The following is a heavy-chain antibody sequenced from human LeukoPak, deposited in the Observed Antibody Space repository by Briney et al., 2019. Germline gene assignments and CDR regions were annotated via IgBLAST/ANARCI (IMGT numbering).Heavy chain of an antibody. Sequence: SETLSLTCAVYGGSFSGYYWSWIRQPPGKGLEWIGEINHSGSTNYNPSLKSRVTISVDTSKNQFSLKLSSVTAADTAVYYCGRGGGPITMIVVFRGPWFAPGGKGPLAPVS. CDR1: GGSFSGYY. V-gene: IGHV4-34*01. D-gene: IGHD3-22*01. J-gene: IGHJ5*02. CDR3: GRGGGPITMIVVFRGPWFAP. CDR2: INHSGST.